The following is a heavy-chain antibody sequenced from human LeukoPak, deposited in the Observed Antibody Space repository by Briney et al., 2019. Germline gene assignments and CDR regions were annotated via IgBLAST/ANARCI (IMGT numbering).Heavy chain of an antibody. D-gene: IGHD3-22*01. CDR2: INSDGSST. CDR3: VRDDSSGYLDAFDI. V-gene: IGHV3-74*01. CDR1: GFTFSSYW. J-gene: IGHJ3*02. Sequence: GGSLRLSXAASGFTFSSYWMHWVSQAPGKGLVWVSRINSDGSSTSYADSVKGRFTISRDNAKNTLYLQMNSLRAEDTAVYYCVRDDSSGYLDAFDIWGQGTMVTVSS.